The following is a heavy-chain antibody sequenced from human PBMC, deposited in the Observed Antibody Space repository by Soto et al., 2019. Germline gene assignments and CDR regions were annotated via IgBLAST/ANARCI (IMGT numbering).Heavy chain of an antibody. Sequence: QITLKESGPTLVKPTQTLTLTCTFSGFSLSTSGVGVGWIRQPPGKALEWLALIYWDDDKRYSPSLKSRLTITKDTSKNRVVRTMTNMDPVDTETYYCEHSVRGSGSHGYWGPGTPVTVSS. V-gene: IGHV2-5*02. J-gene: IGHJ4*02. CDR1: GFSLSTSGVG. CDR2: IYWDDDK. CDR3: EHSVRGSGSHGY. D-gene: IGHD3-10*01.